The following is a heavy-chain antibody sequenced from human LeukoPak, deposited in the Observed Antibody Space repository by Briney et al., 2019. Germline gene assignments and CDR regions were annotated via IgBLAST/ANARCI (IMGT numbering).Heavy chain of an antibody. CDR2: VFSSGNT. Sequence: KPSETLSLTCSISGGSISGYYWSWIRQPPGKGLEWIGYVFSSGNTNSNPSLKSRVTISEDTSKNQFSLKLRSVTAADTAVYYCARLSNGDLDYWGQGTLVTVSS. V-gene: IGHV4-59*01. CDR1: GGSISGYY. J-gene: IGHJ4*02. CDR3: ARLSNGDLDY. D-gene: IGHD2-8*01.